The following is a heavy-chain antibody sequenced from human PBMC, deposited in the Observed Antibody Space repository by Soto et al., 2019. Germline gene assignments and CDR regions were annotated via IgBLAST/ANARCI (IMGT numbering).Heavy chain of an antibody. Sequence: GGSLRLSCAVSGFTFSSYWMSWVRQAPGKGLEWLANIKQDGSEKYYVDSVKGRFTISRDNAKNSLYLQMNSLRAEDTAVYYCARDESYDILTGYYTPQRFDYWGQGSLVTVS. V-gene: IGHV3-7*01. CDR3: ARDESYDILTGYYTPQRFDY. CDR1: GFTFSSYW. J-gene: IGHJ4*02. D-gene: IGHD3-9*01. CDR2: IKQDGSEK.